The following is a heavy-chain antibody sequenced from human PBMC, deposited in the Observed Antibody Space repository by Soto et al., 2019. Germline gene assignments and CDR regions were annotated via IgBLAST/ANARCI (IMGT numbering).Heavy chain of an antibody. D-gene: IGHD6-19*01. CDR1: GFTFDDYA. CDR2: ISWNSGSI. J-gene: IGHJ3*02. V-gene: IGHV3-9*01. Sequence: PGGSLRLSCAASGFTFDDYAMHWVRQAPGKGLEWVSGISWNSGSIGYADSVKGRFTISRDNAKNSLYLQMNSLRAEDTALYYCAKDEGDSSGWYVDDAFDIWGQGTMVTVSS. CDR3: AKDEGDSSGWYVDDAFDI.